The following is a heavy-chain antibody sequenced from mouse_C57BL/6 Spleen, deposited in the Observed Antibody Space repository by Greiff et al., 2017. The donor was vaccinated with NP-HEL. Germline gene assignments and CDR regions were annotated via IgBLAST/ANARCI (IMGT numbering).Heavy chain of an antibody. V-gene: IGHV1-76*01. J-gene: IGHJ3*01. D-gene: IGHD2-2*01. CDR2: IYPGSGNT. Sequence: VQLQQSGAELVRPGASVKLSCKASGYTFTDYYINWVKQRPGQGLEWIARIYPGSGNTYYNEKFKGKATLTAEKSSSTAYMQLSSLTSEDSAVYFCAREGNYGYDNFAYWGQGTLVTVSA. CDR3: AREGNYGYDNFAY. CDR1: GYTFTDYY.